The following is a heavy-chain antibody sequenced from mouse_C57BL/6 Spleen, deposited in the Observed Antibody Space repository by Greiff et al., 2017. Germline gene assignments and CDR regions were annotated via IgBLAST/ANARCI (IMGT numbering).Heavy chain of an antibody. CDR1: GYAFSSSW. Sequence: VQLQQSGPELVKPGASVKISCKASGYAFSSSWMNWVKQRPGKGLEWIGRIYPGDGNTNYNGKFKGKATLTAAKSSSTAYMQLSSLKSEDSAVYFCANDCDVPWFAYWGQGTLVTVSA. CDR2: IYPGDGNT. CDR3: ANDCDVPWFAY. J-gene: IGHJ3*01. D-gene: IGHD2-4*01. V-gene: IGHV1-82*01.